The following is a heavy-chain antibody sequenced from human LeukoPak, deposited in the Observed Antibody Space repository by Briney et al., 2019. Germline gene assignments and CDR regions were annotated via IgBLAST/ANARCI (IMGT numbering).Heavy chain of an antibody. CDR2: ISAYNSNT. CDR3: ARDASYDSSGYYPLGS. D-gene: IGHD3-22*01. CDR1: GYTFTSFG. Sequence: ASVKVSCKASGYTFTSFGITWVRQAPGQGLEWMGWISAYNSNTNYAQKLQGRVTMTTDTSTRTAYMELRSLRSDDTAVYYCARDASYDSSGYYPLGSWGQGTLVTVSS. J-gene: IGHJ4*02. V-gene: IGHV1-18*01.